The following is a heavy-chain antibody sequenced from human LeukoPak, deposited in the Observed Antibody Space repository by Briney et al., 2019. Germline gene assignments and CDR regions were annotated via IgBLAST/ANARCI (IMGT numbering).Heavy chain of an antibody. J-gene: IGHJ4*02. V-gene: IGHV4-4*02. CDR1: GFAFSDYA. D-gene: IGHD1-26*01. Sequence: PGGSLRLSCAASGFAFSDYAMSWVRQSPGKGLEWIGEVFHSGSTNYNPSLKSRVTISVDKSKNQFSLKLSSVTAADTAVYYCARNSGNTDFDHWGQGTLVTVSS. CDR2: VFHSGST. CDR3: ARNSGNTDFDH.